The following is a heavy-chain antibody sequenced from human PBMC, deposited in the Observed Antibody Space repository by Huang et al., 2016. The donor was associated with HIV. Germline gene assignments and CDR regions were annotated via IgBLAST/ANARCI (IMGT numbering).Heavy chain of an antibody. J-gene: IGHJ4*02. Sequence: QLQLQESGPGLVKPSETLSLTCTVSGGSIRSDNYYWGWTRQPPGTGLEWIGSIYYRGSTYYNPTLKSRVTITVDKAKKQFSLKMRSVTAADTAVYYCARLPGSITMIRGVITDPYWGQGTLVTVSS. D-gene: IGHD3-10*01. CDR2: IYYRGST. CDR1: GGSIRSDNYY. V-gene: IGHV4-39*01. CDR3: ARLPGSITMIRGVITDPY.